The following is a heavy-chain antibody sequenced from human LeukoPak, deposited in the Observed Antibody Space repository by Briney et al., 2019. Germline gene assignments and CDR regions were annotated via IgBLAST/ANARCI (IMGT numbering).Heavy chain of an antibody. D-gene: IGHD5-24*01. V-gene: IGHV4-34*01. CDR3: ARGSGRDGYNYKY. J-gene: IGHJ4*02. Sequence: SETLSLTCAVYGGSFSGYYWSWIRQPPGKGLEWIGEINHSGSTNCNPSLKSRVTISVDTSKNQFSLKLSSVTAADTAVYYCARGSGRDGYNYKYWGQGTLVTVSS. CDR1: GGSFSGYY. CDR2: INHSGST.